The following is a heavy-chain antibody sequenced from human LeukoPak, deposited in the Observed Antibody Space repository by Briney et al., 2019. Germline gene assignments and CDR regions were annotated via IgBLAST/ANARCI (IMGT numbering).Heavy chain of an antibody. Sequence: SETLSLTCTVSGGSISSGSYYWSWIRQPAGKGLEWIGRIYTSGSTNYNPSLKSRVTISLDTSKNQFSLKLSSVTAADTAVYYCARGWGSYGPPWFDPWGQGTLVTVSS. CDR3: ARGWGSYGPPWFDP. CDR1: GGSISSGSYY. J-gene: IGHJ5*02. D-gene: IGHD5-18*01. CDR2: IYTSGST. V-gene: IGHV4-61*02.